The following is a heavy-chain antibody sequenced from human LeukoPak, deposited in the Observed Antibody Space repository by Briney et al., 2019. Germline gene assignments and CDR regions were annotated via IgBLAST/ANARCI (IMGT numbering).Heavy chain of an antibody. CDR1: GFTFSDYY. J-gene: IGHJ6*03. V-gene: IGHV3-11*04. Sequence: GGSLRLSCAASGFTFSDYYMSWIRQAPGKGLEWVSYISSRGSTINYADSVKGRFTISRDNAKKSLYLQMNSLRAEDTAVYYCAGSPPPYYYYMDVWGKGTTVAVS. CDR2: ISSRGSTI. CDR3: AGSPPPYYYYMDV.